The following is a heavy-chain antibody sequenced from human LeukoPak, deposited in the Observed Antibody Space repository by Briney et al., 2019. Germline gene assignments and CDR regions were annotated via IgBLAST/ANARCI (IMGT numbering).Heavy chain of an antibody. CDR1: GGSISSYY. Sequence: SETLSLTCTGSGGSISSYYWSWIRQPPGKGLEWVGYIYTSGSTNYNPSLKRRVTISVDTSKNQFSLKLSSVTAADTAVYYCAGSEYSSSWYYFDYWGQGTLVTVSS. J-gene: IGHJ4*02. V-gene: IGHV4-4*09. CDR2: IYTSGST. D-gene: IGHD6-13*01. CDR3: AGSEYSSSWYYFDY.